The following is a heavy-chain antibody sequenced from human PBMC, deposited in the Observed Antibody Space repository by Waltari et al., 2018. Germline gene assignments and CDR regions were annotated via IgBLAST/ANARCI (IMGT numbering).Heavy chain of an antibody. CDR1: GYTFTGYS. J-gene: IGHJ6*02. Sequence: QVQLVQPGAEVKKPGASVKVSCKASGYTFTGYSMHWVRQAPGQGLEWMGRINPNSGGTNYAQKFQGRVTMTRDTSISTAYMELSRLRSDDTAVYYCARQVVPAAHLGGMDVWGQGTTVTVSS. V-gene: IGHV1-2*06. D-gene: IGHD2-2*01. CDR2: INPNSGGT. CDR3: ARQVVPAAHLGGMDV.